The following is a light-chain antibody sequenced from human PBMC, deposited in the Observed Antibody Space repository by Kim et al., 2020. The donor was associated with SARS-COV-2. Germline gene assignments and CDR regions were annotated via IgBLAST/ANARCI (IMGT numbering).Light chain of an antibody. CDR2: QDS. Sequence: SYELTQPPSVSVSPGQTASITCSGDKLGDKYACWYQQKPGQSPVLVIYQDSKRPSGNPERFSGSNSGNTATLTISGTQAMDEADYYCQAWDSSTGVFGGG. J-gene: IGLJ3*02. V-gene: IGLV3-1*01. CDR3: QAWDSSTGV. CDR1: KLGDKY.